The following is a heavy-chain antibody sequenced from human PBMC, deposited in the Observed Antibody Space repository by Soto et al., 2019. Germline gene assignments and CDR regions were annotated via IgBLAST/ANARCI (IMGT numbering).Heavy chain of an antibody. V-gene: IGHV3-30*18. CDR2: VSYDGSNE. CDR1: GFAFSSYG. J-gene: IGHJ6*01. Sequence: VGSLRLSCAVSGFAFSSYGMYWVRQAPGKGLEWVAVVSYDGSNEFYADSVKGRFTISRDNSKNTLYLQMHSLRAEDTAVYYCAKDESIAVAGRGNYYYYNMDVWGQGTTVTVSS. CDR3: AKDESIAVAGRGNYYYYNMDV. D-gene: IGHD6-19*01.